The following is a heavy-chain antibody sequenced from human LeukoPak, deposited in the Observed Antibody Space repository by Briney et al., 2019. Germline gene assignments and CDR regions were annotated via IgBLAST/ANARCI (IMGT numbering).Heavy chain of an antibody. CDR1: GFTFSSYT. Sequence: GGSLRLSCAASGFTFSSYTMSWVRQAPGRGLEWVSTVTTSDGNTYYADSVKGRFTVSRDNSKNTLFLQMNSLRAEDTAVYYCAKDGGLWVSAHWGDSWGRGTLVTVSS. V-gene: IGHV3-23*01. CDR3: AKDGGLWVSAHWGDS. CDR2: VTTSDGNT. J-gene: IGHJ4*02. D-gene: IGHD7-27*01.